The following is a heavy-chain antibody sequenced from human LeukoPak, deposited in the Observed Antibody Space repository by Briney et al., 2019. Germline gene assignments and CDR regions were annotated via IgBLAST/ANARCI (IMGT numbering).Heavy chain of an antibody. V-gene: IGHV4-39*07. CDR3: ARSTMIVGMGPVHDY. J-gene: IGHJ4*02. Sequence: PPETLSLTCTVSGGSISSSSYYCGWIRQPPGKGLEWMGRIYDSGSTYYNPSLKSRLTISVDTSKNKLSRKLSSVTGADTAVYYCARSTMIVGMGPVHDYWGQGTLVTVSS. D-gene: IGHD3-22*01. CDR1: GGSISSSSYY. CDR2: IYDSGST.